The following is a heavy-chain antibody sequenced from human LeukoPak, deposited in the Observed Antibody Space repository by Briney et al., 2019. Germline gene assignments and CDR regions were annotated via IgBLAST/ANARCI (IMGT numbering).Heavy chain of an antibody. Sequence: GASVKVSCKASGGTFSSYAISWVRQAPGQGLEWMGGIIPIFGTANYAQKFQGRVTITADESTSTAYMELSSLRSEDTAVCYCAREHSGYYGFDYWGQGTLVTVSS. CDR3: AREHSGYYGFDY. J-gene: IGHJ4*02. CDR1: GGTFSSYA. V-gene: IGHV1-69*13. D-gene: IGHD5-12*01. CDR2: IIPIFGTA.